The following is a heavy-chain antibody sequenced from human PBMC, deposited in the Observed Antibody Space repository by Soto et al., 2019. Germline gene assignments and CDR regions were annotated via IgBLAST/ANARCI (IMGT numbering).Heavy chain of an antibody. V-gene: IGHV1-69*13. CDR2: IIPIFGTA. CDR3: ARDLYSSSWYSDYYYYGMDV. CDR1: GGTFSSYA. D-gene: IGHD6-13*01. Sequence: SVKVSCKASGGTFSSYAISWVRQAPGQGLEWMGGIIPIFGTANYAQKFQGRVTITADESTSTAYMELSSLRSEDTAVYYCARDLYSSSWYSDYYYYGMDVWGQGTTVTVSS. J-gene: IGHJ6*02.